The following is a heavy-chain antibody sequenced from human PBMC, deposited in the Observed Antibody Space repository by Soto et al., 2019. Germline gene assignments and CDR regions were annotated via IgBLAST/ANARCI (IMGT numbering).Heavy chain of an antibody. CDR3: ARGVAAAER. Sequence: SETLSLTCTVSGGSISSYYWSWIRQPPGKGLEWIGYIYYSGSTNYNPSLKSRVTISVDTSKNQFSLKLSSVTAADTAVYYCARGVAAAERWGQGTLVTVSS. J-gene: IGHJ4*02. CDR2: IYYSGST. D-gene: IGHD6-13*01. CDR1: GGSISSYY. V-gene: IGHV4-59*01.